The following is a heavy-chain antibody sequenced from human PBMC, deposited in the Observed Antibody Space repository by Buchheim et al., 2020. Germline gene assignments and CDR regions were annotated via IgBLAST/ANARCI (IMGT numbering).Heavy chain of an antibody. D-gene: IGHD3-10*01. V-gene: IGHV3-30*18. CDR3: ANGYYGPDY. CDR2: ISYDGSNK. J-gene: IGHJ4*02. CDR1: GFTFSSYG. Sequence: QVQLVESGGGVVQPGRSLRLSCAASGFTFSSYGMHWVRQAPGKGLEWVAVISYDGSNKYYADSVKGRFTISRDNSKNTLYLKMNSLRAEDTALYYCANGYYGPDYWGQGTL.